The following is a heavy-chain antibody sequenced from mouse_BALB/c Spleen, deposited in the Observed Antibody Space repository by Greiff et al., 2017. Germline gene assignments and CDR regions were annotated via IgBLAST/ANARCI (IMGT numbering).Heavy chain of an antibody. CDR2: ISSGGSYT. CDR3: ATPRAY. J-gene: IGHJ3*01. V-gene: IGHV5-9-3*01. CDR1: GFTFSSYA. Sequence: DVQLVESGGGLVKPGGSLKLSCAASGFTFSSYAMSWVRQTPEKRLEWVATISSGGSYTYYPDSVKGRFTISRDNAKNTLYLQMSSLRSEDTAMYYCATPRAYWGQGTLVTVSA.